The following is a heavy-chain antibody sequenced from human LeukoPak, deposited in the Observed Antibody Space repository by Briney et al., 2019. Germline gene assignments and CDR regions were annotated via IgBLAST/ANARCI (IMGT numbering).Heavy chain of an antibody. Sequence: ASVKVSCTASGYTFTGYYMHWVRQAPGQGLEWMGWINPNSGGTNYAQKFQGRVTMTRDTSISTAYMELSRLRSDDTAVYYCARNLPDMIVVGSDIWGQGTMVTVSS. D-gene: IGHD3-22*01. CDR1: GYTFTGYY. CDR3: ARNLPDMIVVGSDI. V-gene: IGHV1-2*02. CDR2: INPNSGGT. J-gene: IGHJ3*02.